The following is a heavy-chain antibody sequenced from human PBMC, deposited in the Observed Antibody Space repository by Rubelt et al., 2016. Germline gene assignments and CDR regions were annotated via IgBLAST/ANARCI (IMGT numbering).Heavy chain of an antibody. CDR2: IKQDGSEK. Sequence: VQLVESGGGVVQPGGSLRLSCAASGFTFSSYWMSWVRQAPGKGLEWVANIKQDGSEKYYVDSVRGRFTISRDNAKNSLYLQMNSLRAEDTAVYYCARVKAYSGNWYSDYWGQGTLVTVSS. D-gene: IGHD6-13*01. CDR1: GFTFSSYW. V-gene: IGHV3-7*01. J-gene: IGHJ4*02. CDR3: ARVKAYSGNWYSDY.